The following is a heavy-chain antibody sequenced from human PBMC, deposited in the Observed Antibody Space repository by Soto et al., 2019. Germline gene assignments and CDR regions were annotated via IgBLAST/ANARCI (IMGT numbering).Heavy chain of an antibody. D-gene: IGHD1-1*01. CDR3: AGDLGIGYNCV. V-gene: IGHV1-69*12. J-gene: IGHJ4*02. CDR1: AGTFSSYA. Sequence: QVQLVQSGAEVKKPGSSVKVSCKASAGTFSSYAISWVRQAPGQGLEWMGGIIPIFGTANYAQKFQGRVTITADESTSPSYRELSSLRSEVTALYHWAGDLGIGYNCVWSQGTLVTVSS. CDR2: IIPIFGTA.